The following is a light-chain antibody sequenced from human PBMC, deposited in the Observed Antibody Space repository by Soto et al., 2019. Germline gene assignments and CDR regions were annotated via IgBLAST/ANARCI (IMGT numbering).Light chain of an antibody. J-gene: IGKJ4*01. CDR2: DAS. CDR3: QQRLNWPPLT. CDR1: QSVSSY. V-gene: IGKV3-11*01. Sequence: EIVLTQSPATLSLSPGERATLSCRASQSVSSYLAWYQQKPGQAPRLLIYDASNRATGIPARVSGSGSGTYFTLTISSLEPEDSAIYYCQQRLNWPPLTFGGGTKVEIK.